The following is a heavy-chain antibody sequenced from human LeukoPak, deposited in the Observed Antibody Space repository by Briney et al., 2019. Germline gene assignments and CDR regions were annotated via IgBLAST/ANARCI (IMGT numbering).Heavy chain of an antibody. CDR3: ARAASSVDYSGXXSXFDY. CDR1: GXXFSXXX. Sequence: LTCAVYGXXFSXXXXXWIXXXXXXXXXXIXXXXXSGSTNYNPSLKTRLTISVDTSKNQFSLKLSSVTAADTAVYYCARAASSVDYSGXXSXFDYWGQGTLVXVSS. CDR2: XXXSGST. V-gene: IGHV4-34*01. D-gene: IGHD1-26*01. J-gene: IGHJ4*02.